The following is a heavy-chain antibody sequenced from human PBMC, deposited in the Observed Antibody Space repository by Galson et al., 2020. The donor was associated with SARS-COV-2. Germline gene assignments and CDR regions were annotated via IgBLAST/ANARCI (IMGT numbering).Heavy chain of an antibody. V-gene: IGHV4-39*01. D-gene: IGHD1-20*01. CDR3: ARCQVGYNWNDRIYYFYHMDV. J-gene: IGHJ6*03. CDR2: VYYSGST. Sequence: LETLSLTCTVSGGPISSANYYWGWIRQPPGKGLEWIGSVYYSGSTSYNPSLKSRVSISVDTSKKDFSLKLSSVTDADTGVYYCARCQVGYNWNDRIYYFYHMDVWGKGTTVTVAS. CDR1: GGPISSANYY.